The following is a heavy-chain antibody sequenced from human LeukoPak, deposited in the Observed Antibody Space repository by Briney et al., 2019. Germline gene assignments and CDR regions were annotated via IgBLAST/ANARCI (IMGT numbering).Heavy chain of an antibody. CDR3: AKDLHYYGPGSSPQY. CDR1: GFTFSNYV. J-gene: IGHJ4*02. CDR2: ISYDGSTK. V-gene: IGHV3-30*18. Sequence: GGSLRLSCEASGFTFSNYVMHWVRRAPGKGLEWVALISYDGSTKHYADSVKGRFTISRDNSKNTLSLQINSLRSEDTAVYYCAKDLHYYGPGSSPQYWGQGTLVTVSS. D-gene: IGHD3-10*01.